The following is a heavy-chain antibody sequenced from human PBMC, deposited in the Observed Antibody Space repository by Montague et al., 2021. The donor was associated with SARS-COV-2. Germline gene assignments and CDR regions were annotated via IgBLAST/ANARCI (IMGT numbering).Heavy chain of an antibody. J-gene: IGHJ5*02. CDR1: GGSISDNSW. V-gene: IGHV4-4*02. Sequence: SETLSLTCGVSGGSISDNSWWSWVRQSPETGLEWIGEISLGGHTDYNPSLKSRVTISLDKSKNQFSLKLTSVTAADTAVYYCARDIWEPEVRSRGWFDPWGQGILVTVS. CDR2: ISLGGHT. CDR3: ARDIWEPEVRSRGWFDP. D-gene: IGHD1-26*01.